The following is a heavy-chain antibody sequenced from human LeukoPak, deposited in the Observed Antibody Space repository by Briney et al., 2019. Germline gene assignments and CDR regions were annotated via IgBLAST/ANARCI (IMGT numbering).Heavy chain of an antibody. Sequence: SQTLSLTCTVSGGSISSGGYYWSWIRQHPGKGLEWIGYIYYSGSTYYNPSLKSRVTISVDTCKNQFSLKLSSVTAADTAVYYCAIISIGDAFDIWGQGTMVTVSS. CDR2: IYYSGST. V-gene: IGHV4-31*03. D-gene: IGHD3-10*01. CDR3: AIISIGDAFDI. CDR1: GGSISSGGYY. J-gene: IGHJ3*02.